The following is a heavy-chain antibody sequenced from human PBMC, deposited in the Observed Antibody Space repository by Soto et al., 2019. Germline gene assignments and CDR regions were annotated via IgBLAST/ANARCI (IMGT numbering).Heavy chain of an antibody. CDR1: GDSVSNSGYY. J-gene: IGHJ5*02. CDR2: VSFSGSK. V-gene: IGHV4-39*01. D-gene: IGHD6-13*01. CDR3: ARGSTWQGRDWFDP. Sequence: QLLLQASGPGLVKPSETLSLTCTVSGDSVSNSGYYWGWIRQSPGKRLEWIGSVSFSGSKYYNPSLRSRVTFPGATSKTLISLKLRAVTAADTAVYYCARGSTWQGRDWFDPWGQGTLGTVSS.